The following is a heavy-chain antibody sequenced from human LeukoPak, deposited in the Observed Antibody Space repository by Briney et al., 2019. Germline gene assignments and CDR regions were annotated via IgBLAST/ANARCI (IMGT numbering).Heavy chain of an antibody. J-gene: IGHJ6*03. Sequence: SETLSLTCTVSGGSISSYYWSWIRQPPGKGLEWIGYIYYSGSTNYNPSLKSRVTISVDTSKNQFSLKLSSVTAADTAVYYCARVVPAVRVLEWLSNYYYYYMDVWGKGTTVTVSS. CDR2: IYYSGST. V-gene: IGHV4-59*01. CDR3: ARVVPAVRVLEWLSNYYYYYMDV. D-gene: IGHD3-3*01. CDR1: GGSISSYY.